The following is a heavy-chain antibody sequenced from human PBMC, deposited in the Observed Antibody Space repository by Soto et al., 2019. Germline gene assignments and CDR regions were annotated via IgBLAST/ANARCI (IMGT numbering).Heavy chain of an antibody. Sequence: SETLSLTCAVYGGSFSGYYWSWIRQPPGKGLEWIGEINHSGSTNYNPSLKSRVTISVDRSKDQFSLKLSSVTAADTAVYYCARGPPLGFWGQGTLVTVSS. V-gene: IGHV4-34*01. CDR3: ARGPPLGF. CDR2: INHSGST. CDR1: GGSFSGYY. J-gene: IGHJ4*02.